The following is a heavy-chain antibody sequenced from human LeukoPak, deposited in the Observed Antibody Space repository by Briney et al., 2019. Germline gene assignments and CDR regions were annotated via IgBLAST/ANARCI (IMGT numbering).Heavy chain of an antibody. Sequence: ASVKVSCRASGYTFTGYYMSWVRQAPGQGLEWMGWINPDSGGTHYAQNFQGWVTMTRDTSISTAYMELSRLRSDDTAVYYCARGALTAPRSAFDIWGQGTMVTVSS. D-gene: IGHD4/OR15-4a*01. CDR3: ARGALTAPRSAFDI. CDR1: GYTFTGYY. J-gene: IGHJ3*02. V-gene: IGHV1-2*04. CDR2: INPDSGGT.